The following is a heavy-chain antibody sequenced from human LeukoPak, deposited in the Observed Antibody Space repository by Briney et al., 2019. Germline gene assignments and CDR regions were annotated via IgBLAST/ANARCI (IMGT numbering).Heavy chain of an antibody. Sequence: GGSLRLSCAASGFTFDDYGMSWVRQAPGKGLEWVSGINWNGGSTGYADSVKGRFTISRDNAKNSLYLQMNSLRAEDTAVYYCARGEVAGQPYYYYYMDVWGKGTTVTISS. J-gene: IGHJ6*03. D-gene: IGHD6-19*01. CDR1: GFTFDDYG. V-gene: IGHV3-20*04. CDR3: ARGEVAGQPYYYYYMDV. CDR2: INWNGGST.